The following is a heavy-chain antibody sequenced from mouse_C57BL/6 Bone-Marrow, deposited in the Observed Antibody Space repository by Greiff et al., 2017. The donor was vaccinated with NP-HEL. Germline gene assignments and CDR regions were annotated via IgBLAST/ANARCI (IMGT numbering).Heavy chain of an antibody. CDR3: TFTTVVA. CDR2: IDPENGDT. CDR1: GFNIKDDY. V-gene: IGHV14-4*01. Sequence: EVKLQQSGAELVRPGASVKLSCTASGFNIKDDYMHWVKQRPEQGLEWIGWIDPENGDTEYASKFQGKATITADTSSNTAYLQLSSLTSEDTAVYYCTFTTVVAWGQGTTLTVSS. J-gene: IGHJ2*01. D-gene: IGHD1-1*01.